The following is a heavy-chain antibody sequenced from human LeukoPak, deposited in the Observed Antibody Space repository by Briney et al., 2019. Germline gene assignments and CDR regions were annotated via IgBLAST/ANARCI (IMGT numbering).Heavy chain of an antibody. J-gene: IGHJ6*03. V-gene: IGHV4-61*02. CDR2: IYTSGST. CDR3: ARVEYSSSSYYYYYMDV. CDR1: GGSISSGSYY. D-gene: IGHD6-6*01. Sequence: SQTLSLTCTVSGGSISSGSYYWRWIRQPAGKGLEWIGRIYTSGSTNYNPSLKSRVTISVDTSKNQFSLKLSSVTAADTAVYYCARVEYSSSSYYYYYMDVWGKGTTVTVSS.